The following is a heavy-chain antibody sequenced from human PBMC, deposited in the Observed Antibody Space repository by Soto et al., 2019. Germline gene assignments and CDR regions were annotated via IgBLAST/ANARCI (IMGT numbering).Heavy chain of an antibody. J-gene: IGHJ4*02. CDR3: ARDLGTSSIAARTFDY. D-gene: IGHD6-6*01. CDR2: INPSGGST. V-gene: IGHV1-46*03. Sequence: ASVKVSCKASGYTFTSYSMHWVRQAPGQGLEWMGIINPSGGSTSYAQKFQGRVTMTRDTSTSTVYMELSSLRSEDTAVYYCARDLGTSSIAARTFDYWGQGTLVTVSS. CDR1: GYTFTSYS.